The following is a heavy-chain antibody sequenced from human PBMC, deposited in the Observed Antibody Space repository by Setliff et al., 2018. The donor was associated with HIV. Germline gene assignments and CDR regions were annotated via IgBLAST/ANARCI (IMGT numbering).Heavy chain of an antibody. CDR2: IYHSGST. V-gene: IGHV4-38-2*01. J-gene: IGHJ4*02. Sequence: ETLSLTCAVSGYSISSGYYWGWIRQPPGKGLEWIGSIYHSGSTYYNPSLKSRVTISVDTSKNQFSLKLSSVTAADTAVYYCARRRDFDYWGQGTLVPVSS. CDR1: GYSISSGYY. CDR3: ARRRDFDY.